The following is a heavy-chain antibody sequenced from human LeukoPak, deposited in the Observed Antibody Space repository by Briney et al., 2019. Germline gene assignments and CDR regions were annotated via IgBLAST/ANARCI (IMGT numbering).Heavy chain of an antibody. J-gene: IGHJ4*02. CDR3: ARSKDSWYRLDY. Sequence: SVMVSCKASGGTFSSYAISWVRQAPGQGLEWMGRIIPIFGTANYAQKFQGRVTITTDESTSTAYMELSSLRSEDTAVYYCARSKDSWYRLDYWGQGTLVTVSS. CDR1: GGTFSSYA. CDR2: IIPIFGTA. D-gene: IGHD6-13*01. V-gene: IGHV1-69*05.